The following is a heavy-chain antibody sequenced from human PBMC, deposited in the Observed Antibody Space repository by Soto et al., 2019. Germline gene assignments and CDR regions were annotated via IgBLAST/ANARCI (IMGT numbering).Heavy chain of an antibody. CDR3: TTGIYGDYVSGYYYYGMDV. CDR2: IKSKTDGGTT. Sequence: LSLTCAASGFTFSNAWMSWVRQAPGKGLAWVGRIKSKTDGGTTDYAAPVKGRFTISRDDSKNTLYLQMNSLKTEDTAVYYCTTGIYGDYVSGYYYYGMDVWGQGTTVTVSS. V-gene: IGHV3-15*01. CDR1: GFTFSNAW. J-gene: IGHJ6*02. D-gene: IGHD4-17*01.